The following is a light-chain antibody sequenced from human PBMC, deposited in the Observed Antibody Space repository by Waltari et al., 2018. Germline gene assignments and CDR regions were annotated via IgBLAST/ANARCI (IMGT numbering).Light chain of an antibody. CDR3: QQSYSTPWT. Sequence: DIQMTQSPSSLSASVGDRVTITCRTSQNIRNYLNWYQQKRGEAPKLLIYAASGLQSGVPSRFSGGGSGTDFTLTISSLQPEDFATYYCQQSYSTPWTFGHGTKVEIK. V-gene: IGKV1-39*01. J-gene: IGKJ1*01. CDR1: QNIRNY. CDR2: AAS.